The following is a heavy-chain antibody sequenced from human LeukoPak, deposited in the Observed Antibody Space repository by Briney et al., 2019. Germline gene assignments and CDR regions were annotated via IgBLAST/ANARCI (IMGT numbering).Heavy chain of an antibody. J-gene: IGHJ4*02. D-gene: IGHD6-6*01. CDR3: TTGREYSSPAGVYYFDY. CDR2: IRNKVNGYTT. CDR1: GFTFSDYH. V-gene: IGHV3-72*01. Sequence: GGSLRLSCAASGFTFSDYHMDWVRQAPGKGLEWIGRIRNKVNGYTTEYAASVKGRFTITRDDSKNTLYLQMNSLKTEDTAVYYCTTGREYSSPAGVYYFDYWGQGTLVTVSS.